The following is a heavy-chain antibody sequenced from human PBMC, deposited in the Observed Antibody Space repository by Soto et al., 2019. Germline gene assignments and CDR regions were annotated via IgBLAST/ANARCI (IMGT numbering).Heavy chain of an antibody. D-gene: IGHD4-17*01. CDR3: ARGSPVTTDY. V-gene: IGHV4-30-2*01. Sequence: SETLSLTCAVSGGSISSGGYSWSWIRQPPGKGLEWIGYIYHSGSTYYNPSLKSRVTISVDRSKNQFSLKLSSVTAADTAVYYCARGSPVTTDYGGKGTLVTVS. CDR1: GGSISSGGYS. J-gene: IGHJ4*02. CDR2: IYHSGST.